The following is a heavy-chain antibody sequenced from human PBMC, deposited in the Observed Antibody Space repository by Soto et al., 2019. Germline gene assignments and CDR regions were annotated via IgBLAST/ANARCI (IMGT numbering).Heavy chain of an antibody. Sequence: GGSLRLSCAASGFTFSSYSMNWVRQAPGKGLEWVSYISSSSSTIYYADSVKGRFTISRDNAKNSLYLQMNSLRDEDTAVYYCARESRFLEWLSLNWFDPWGQGTLVTAPQ. CDR2: ISSSSSTI. D-gene: IGHD3-3*01. V-gene: IGHV3-48*02. CDR3: ARESRFLEWLSLNWFDP. CDR1: GFTFSSYS. J-gene: IGHJ5*02.